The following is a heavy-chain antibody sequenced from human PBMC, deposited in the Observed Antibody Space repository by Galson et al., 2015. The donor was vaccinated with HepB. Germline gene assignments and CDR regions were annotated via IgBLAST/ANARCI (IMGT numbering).Heavy chain of an antibody. CDR2: INPNTGGT. J-gene: IGHJ4*02. Sequence: SVKVSCKASAYSFNGYYMHWVRQAPGQGLEWMGWINPNTGGTNYAQKFQGRVTMTRDTSISTAYMELSRLTSDDTAIYYCTRDAPTVTTYDYWGQGTLVTVSS. V-gene: IGHV1-2*02. D-gene: IGHD4-17*01. CDR1: AYSFNGYY. CDR3: TRDAPTVTTYDY.